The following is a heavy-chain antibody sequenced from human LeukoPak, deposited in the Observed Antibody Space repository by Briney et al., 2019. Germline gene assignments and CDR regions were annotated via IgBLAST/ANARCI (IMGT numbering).Heavy chain of an antibody. CDR2: ISSSSSYI. J-gene: IGHJ4*02. CDR3: AKGGSILRYFDWLLYPYFDY. Sequence: PGGSLRLSCVASGFTLSSYSMNWVRQAPGKGLEWVSSISSSSSYIYYADSVKGRFTISRDNARNSLYLQMNSLRAEDTAVYYCAKGGSILRYFDWLLYPYFDYWGQGTLVTVSS. V-gene: IGHV3-21*04. D-gene: IGHD3-9*01. CDR1: GFTLSSYS.